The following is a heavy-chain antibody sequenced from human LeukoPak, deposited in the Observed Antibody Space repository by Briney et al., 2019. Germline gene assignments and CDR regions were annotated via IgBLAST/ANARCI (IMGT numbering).Heavy chain of an antibody. Sequence: PGGSLRLSCAASGFTFSNYGMHWVRQAPGKGLEWVAFIRYDGSNKYYADSGKGRFTISRDNSKNTLYLQMNSLRAEDTAVYYCAKVSGTYQDYWGQGTLVTVSS. CDR2: IRYDGSNK. CDR1: GFTFSNYG. J-gene: IGHJ4*02. D-gene: IGHD1-26*01. CDR3: AKVSGTYQDY. V-gene: IGHV3-30*02.